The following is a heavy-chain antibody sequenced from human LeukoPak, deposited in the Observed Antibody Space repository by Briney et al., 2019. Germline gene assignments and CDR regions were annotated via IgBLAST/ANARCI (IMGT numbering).Heavy chain of an antibody. V-gene: IGHV4-34*01. CDR2: INHSGSA. J-gene: IGHJ6*02. CDR1: GGSFSGYY. Sequence: SETLSLTCAVSGGSFSGYYWTWIRQPPGEGLEWIGEINHSGSANYNPSLKSRVTISLDTSKNQFSLKLSSVTAADTAVYYCARQVNLGYCSSTSCYYYYGMDVWGQGTTVTVSS. CDR3: ARQVNLGYCSSTSCYYYYGMDV. D-gene: IGHD2-2*01.